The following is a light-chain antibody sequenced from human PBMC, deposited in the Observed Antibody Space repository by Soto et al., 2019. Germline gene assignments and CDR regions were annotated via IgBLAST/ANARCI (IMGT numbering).Light chain of an antibody. V-gene: IGKV1-39*01. J-gene: IGKJ4*01. Sequence: DIQMTQYTSALSASVGDRVTITCRASQSISYLNWYQQKPGKAPKLLIYAASSLQSGVPSRFSGSGSGTHFTLTISSLQPEDFATYYCQQTYSTPLSFGGGTKVDI. CDR1: QSISY. CDR3: QQTYSTPLS. CDR2: AAS.